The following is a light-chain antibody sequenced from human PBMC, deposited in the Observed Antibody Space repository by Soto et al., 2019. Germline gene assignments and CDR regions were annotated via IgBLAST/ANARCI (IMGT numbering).Light chain of an antibody. V-gene: IGKV3-15*01. CDR3: QQYNNWPRAT. CDR2: RTS. CDR1: QSISSN. J-gene: IGKJ4*01. Sequence: EIVMTQAPATLSVSPGERATLSCRGSQSISSNLAWYQQKPGQAPRLLMFRTSSRATGFPARFSGSGSGTEFNLTISSLQSEDFGVYYCQQYNNWPRATFGGGTKVDI.